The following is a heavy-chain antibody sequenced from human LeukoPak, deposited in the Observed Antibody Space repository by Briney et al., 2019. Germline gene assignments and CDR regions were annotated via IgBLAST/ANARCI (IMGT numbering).Heavy chain of an antibody. CDR3: ARGITFGGVIGNGYYFDY. J-gene: IGHJ4*02. CDR1: GGSISSGGYY. D-gene: IGHD3-16*02. V-gene: IGHV4-31*03. Sequence: SETLSLTCTVSGGSISSGGYYWSWIRQHPGKDLEWIGYIYYSGSTYYNPSLKSRVTISVDTSKNQFSLKLSSVTAADTAVYYCARGITFGGVIGNGYYFDYWGQGTLVTVSS. CDR2: IYYSGST.